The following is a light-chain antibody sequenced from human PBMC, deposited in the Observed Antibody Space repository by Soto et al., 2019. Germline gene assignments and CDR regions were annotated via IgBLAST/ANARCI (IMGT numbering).Light chain of an antibody. CDR3: QQRSNWLIT. CDR2: DAS. V-gene: IGKV3-11*01. J-gene: IGKJ5*01. Sequence: EIVLTQSPATLSLSPGERATLSCRASQSVSSYLAWYQQKPGQAPRLLIYDASNRATGIPARFSGSWSGTDFTLAISSLEPEDVAVYYCQQRSNWLITFGQGTLLEIK. CDR1: QSVSSY.